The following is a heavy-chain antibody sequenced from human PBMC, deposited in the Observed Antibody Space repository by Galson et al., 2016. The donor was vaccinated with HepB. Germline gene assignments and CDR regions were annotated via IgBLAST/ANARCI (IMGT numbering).Heavy chain of an antibody. CDR1: GGSISSNSYY. Sequence: LSLTCTVSGGSISSNSYYWGWIRQPPGKRLEWIGSIYYSGSTYYNPSLKSRVTISVDTSKTQFSLKLSSVTAADTAVYYCARQGGSYRGGFDYWGQGTLVTVSS. CDR2: IYYSGST. V-gene: IGHV4-39*01. CDR3: ARQGGSYRGGFDY. D-gene: IGHD1-26*01. J-gene: IGHJ4*02.